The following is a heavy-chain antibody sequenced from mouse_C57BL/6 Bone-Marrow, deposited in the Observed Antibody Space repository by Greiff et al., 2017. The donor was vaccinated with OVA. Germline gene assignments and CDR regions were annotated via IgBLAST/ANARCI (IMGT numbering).Heavy chain of an antibody. CDR1: GYTFTSYW. CDR3: AGSDLLWLREWYAMDY. D-gene: IGHD2-2*01. J-gene: IGHJ4*01. V-gene: IGHV1-64*01. CDR2: IHPNSGST. Sequence: VQLQQPGAELVKPGASVKLSCKASGYTFTSYWMHWVKQRPGQGLEWIGMIHPNSGSTNYNEKFKSKATLTVDKSSSTAYMQLSSLTSEDSAVYYYAGSDLLWLREWYAMDYWGQGTSVTVSA.